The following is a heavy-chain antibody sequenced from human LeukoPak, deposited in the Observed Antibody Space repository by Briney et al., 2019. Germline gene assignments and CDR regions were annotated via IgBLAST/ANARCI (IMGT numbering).Heavy chain of an antibody. J-gene: IGHJ4*02. D-gene: IGHD3-10*01. Sequence: PSETLSLTCTVSGGSISSYYWSWIRQPPGKGLEWIGEINHSGSTNYNPSLKSRVTISVDTFRNQFSLKLTSVTAADTAIYYCAKSDYYGASDYWGQGTLVTVSS. CDR2: INHSGST. CDR1: GGSISSYY. V-gene: IGHV4-34*01. CDR3: AKSDYYGASDY.